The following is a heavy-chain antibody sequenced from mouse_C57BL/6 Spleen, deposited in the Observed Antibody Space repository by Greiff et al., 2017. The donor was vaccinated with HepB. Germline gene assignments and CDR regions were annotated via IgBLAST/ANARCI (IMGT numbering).Heavy chain of an antibody. Sequence: QVQLQQPGAELVMPGASVKLSCKASGYTFTSYWMHWVKQRPGQGLEWIGEIDSSDSYTNYNQKFKGKSTLTVDKSSSTAYMQLSSLTSEDSAVYYCARSGYYEEFAYWGQGTLVTVSA. CDR2: IDSSDSYT. D-gene: IGHD2-4*01. J-gene: IGHJ3*01. CDR1: GYTFTSYW. CDR3: ARSGYYEEFAY. V-gene: IGHV1-69*01.